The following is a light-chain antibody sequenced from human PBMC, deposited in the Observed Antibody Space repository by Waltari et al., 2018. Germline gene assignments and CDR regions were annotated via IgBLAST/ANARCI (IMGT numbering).Light chain of an antibody. CDR2: GAS. Sequence: EIVLTQSPGPLSLSPGERAPLSCRASQSVTSTYLAWYQQKPGQAPRLLTYGASRRANGIPDRFSGSGSGTDFTLTISRLEPEDFAVYYCQQYGSSPRTFGPGTKVDIK. CDR1: QSVTSTY. J-gene: IGKJ3*01. CDR3: QQYGSSPRT. V-gene: IGKV3-20*01.